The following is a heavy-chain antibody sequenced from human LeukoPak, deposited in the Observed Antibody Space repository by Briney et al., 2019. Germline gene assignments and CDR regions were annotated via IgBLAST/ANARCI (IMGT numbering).Heavy chain of an antibody. CDR1: GGSITSGTYY. V-gene: IGHV4-61*02. CDR2: IFTTGST. CDR3: AASLLRGYSYGYFKLDY. Sequence: SETLSLTCTVSGGSITSGTYYWSWVRQPAGKGLEWIGRIFTTGSTNYNPSLKSRVTISVDTSKNQFSLKLSSVTAADTAVYYCAASLLRGYSYGYFKLDYWGQGTLVTVSS. J-gene: IGHJ4*02. D-gene: IGHD5-18*01.